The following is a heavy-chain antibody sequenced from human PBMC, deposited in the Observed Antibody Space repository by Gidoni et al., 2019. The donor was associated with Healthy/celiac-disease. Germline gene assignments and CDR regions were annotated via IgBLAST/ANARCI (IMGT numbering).Heavy chain of an antibody. D-gene: IGHD3-22*01. Sequence: EVQLVESGGGLVQPGGYLRLSCAASGFTFSSYWMHWVRQAPGKGLVWVSRINSDWSSTRYADSVKGRVTISRDNAKNTLYLQMNSLRAEDTAVYYCARSYYDSSGYFAPPGVYYCYGMDVWGQGTTFTVSS. CDR2: INSDWSST. CDR3: ARSYYDSSGYFAPPGVYYCYGMDV. V-gene: IGHV3-74*01. J-gene: IGHJ6*02. CDR1: GFTFSSYW.